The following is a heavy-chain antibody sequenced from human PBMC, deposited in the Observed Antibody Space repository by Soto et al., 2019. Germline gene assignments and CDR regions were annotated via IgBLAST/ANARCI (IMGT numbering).Heavy chain of an antibody. CDR2: IWDVGSNK. Sequence: QVPLVESGGGVVQPGRSLRLSCAASGFTFSSYGMHWVRQAPGKGLEWVAVIWDVGSNKYYADSVKGRFTISRDNSKNTLYLQMNSLRAEDTAVYYCARDRFPYYYDSSGYQWVNWFDPWGQGTLVTVSS. J-gene: IGHJ5*02. D-gene: IGHD3-22*01. V-gene: IGHV3-33*01. CDR3: ARDRFPYYYDSSGYQWVNWFDP. CDR1: GFTFSSYG.